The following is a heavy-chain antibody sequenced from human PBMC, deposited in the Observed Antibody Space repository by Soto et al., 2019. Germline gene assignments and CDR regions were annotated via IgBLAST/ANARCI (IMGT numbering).Heavy chain of an antibody. Sequence: GASVKVSCKASGGSFSSYAISWLRQAPGQGLEWMGGIIPIFGTANYAQKFQGRVTITADESTSTAYMELSSLRSEDTAVYYCARPYYGSGSYYYYYGMDVWGQGTTVTVSS. CDR2: IIPIFGTA. CDR3: ARPYYGSGSYYYYYGMDV. J-gene: IGHJ6*02. D-gene: IGHD3-10*01. V-gene: IGHV1-69*13. CDR1: GGSFSSYA.